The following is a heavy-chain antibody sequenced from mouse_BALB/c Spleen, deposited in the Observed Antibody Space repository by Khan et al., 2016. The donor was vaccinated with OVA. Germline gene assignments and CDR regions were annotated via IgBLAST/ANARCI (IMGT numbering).Heavy chain of an antibody. CDR3: ASHVTGSFAY. J-gene: IGHJ3*01. Sequence: EVELVESGGDLVKPGGSLKLSCAASGFTFSSYSMSLVRQTPDKRLEWVATVSSGVDYTYYPDSVKGRFTISRDNARNTLYLQMSSVKSEDTAMYYCASHVTGSFAYWGQGTLVTVSA. CDR1: GFTFSSYS. D-gene: IGHD4-1*01. CDR2: VSSGVDYT. V-gene: IGHV5-6*01.